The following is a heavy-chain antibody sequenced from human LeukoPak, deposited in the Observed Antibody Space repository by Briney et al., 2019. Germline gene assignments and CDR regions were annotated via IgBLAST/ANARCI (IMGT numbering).Heavy chain of an antibody. V-gene: IGHV3-11*01. CDR1: GFIFSVYY. CDR3: GTHAGRTGSDD. CDR2: ISGSGNEI. J-gene: IGHJ4*02. D-gene: IGHD3/OR15-3a*01. Sequence: GGSLRLSCATSGFIFSVYYMSWIRQAPEKGLEWVSYISGSGNEISYADSVKGRFTISRDNAKGSLYLQMNSLRAADTAVYYCGTHAGRTGSDDWGQGTLVTVSS.